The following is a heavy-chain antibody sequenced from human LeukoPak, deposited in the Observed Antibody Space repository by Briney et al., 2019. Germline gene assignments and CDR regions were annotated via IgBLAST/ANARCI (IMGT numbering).Heavy chain of an antibody. J-gene: IGHJ3*01. D-gene: IGHD7-27*01. Sequence: GRSLRLSCAASGFTFSSYGMHWVRQAPGKGLEWVAVIWYDGSNKYYADSVKGRFTISRDNSKNTLYLQMKSLRAEDTAVYYCAKDLLSGELGNWGQGTMVTVSS. V-gene: IGHV3-33*06. CDR2: IWYDGSNK. CDR1: GFTFSSYG. CDR3: AKDLLSGELGN.